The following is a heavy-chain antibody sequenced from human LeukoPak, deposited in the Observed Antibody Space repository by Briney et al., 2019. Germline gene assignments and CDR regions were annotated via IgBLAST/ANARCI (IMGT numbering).Heavy chain of an antibody. CDR2: ISGSGGST. V-gene: IGHV3-23*01. J-gene: IGHJ4*02. CDR3: AKGVGYCSGGSCHKFYY. CDR1: GFTFSGYG. Sequence: GGSLRLSCAASGFTFSGYGMSWVRQAPGKGLKWVSAISGSGGSTYYADSVKGRITISRDNSKNTLYLQMNSLRAEDTAVYYCAKGVGYCSGGSCHKFYYWGPGKLVTVSS. D-gene: IGHD2-15*01.